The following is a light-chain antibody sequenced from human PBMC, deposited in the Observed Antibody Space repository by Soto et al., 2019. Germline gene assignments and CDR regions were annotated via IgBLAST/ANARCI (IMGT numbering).Light chain of an antibody. Sequence: QSALTQPPSASGSPGQSVTISCTGTSSDVGAYNYVSWYQQHPGKAPKLMIYEVSKRPSGVPDRFSGSKSDNTASLTVSGLQAEDEADDYCSSYAGSDTLNVFGSGTKLTVL. V-gene: IGLV2-8*01. CDR1: SSDVGAYNY. J-gene: IGLJ1*01. CDR3: SSYAGSDTLNV. CDR2: EVS.